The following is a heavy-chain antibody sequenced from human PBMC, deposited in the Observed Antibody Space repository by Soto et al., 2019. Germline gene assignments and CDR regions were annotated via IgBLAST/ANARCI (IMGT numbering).Heavy chain of an antibody. Sequence: QVQLVQSGAEVKKPGSSVKVSCKASGGTFSSYAISWVRQAPGQGLEWMGGIIPIFGTANYAQKFQGRVTITADESTSTAYREVSSLRSEDTAVYYCARDSRHSSGYNPYGMDVWGQGTTVTVSS. CDR3: ARDSRHSSGYNPYGMDV. J-gene: IGHJ6*02. CDR2: IIPIFGTA. D-gene: IGHD3-22*01. V-gene: IGHV1-69*01. CDR1: GGTFSSYA.